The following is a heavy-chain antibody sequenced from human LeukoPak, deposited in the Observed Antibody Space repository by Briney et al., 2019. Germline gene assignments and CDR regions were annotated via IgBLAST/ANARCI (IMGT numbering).Heavy chain of an antibody. CDR2: ISGSGGST. CDR1: EFTFSSYG. Sequence: GGSLRLSCAASEFTFSSYGMSWVRQAPGRGLEWVSSISGSGGSTQYADSVQGRFAISRDNSKNVLYLQMNSLRAEDTAVYFCARDPNGDYIGTFDMWGRGTMVNVSS. J-gene: IGHJ3*02. CDR3: ARDPNGDYIGTFDM. D-gene: IGHD4-17*01. V-gene: IGHV3-23*01.